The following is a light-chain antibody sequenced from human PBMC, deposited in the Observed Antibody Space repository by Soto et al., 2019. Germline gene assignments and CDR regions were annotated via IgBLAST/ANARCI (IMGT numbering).Light chain of an antibody. V-gene: IGLV1-40*01. CDR3: QSYDSSLSVWV. J-gene: IGLJ3*02. CDR2: GNS. CDR1: SSNIGAGYD. Sequence: QPVLTQPPSVSEAPGQRVTISCTGSSSNIGAGYDVHWYQQLPGTAPKLLIYGNSNRPSGVPDLFSGSKSGTSSSLAITGLQDEDEADYYCQSYDSSLSVWVFGGGTKLTVL.